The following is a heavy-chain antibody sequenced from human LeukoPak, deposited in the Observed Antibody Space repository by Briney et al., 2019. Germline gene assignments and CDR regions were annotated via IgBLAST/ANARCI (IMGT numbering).Heavy chain of an antibody. J-gene: IGHJ4*02. CDR1: GYTLTELS. CDR3: ATWTGGSGYYNY. V-gene: IGHV1-24*01. Sequence: ASVKVSCKVSGYTLTELSMHWVRQAPGKGLEWMGGFDPEDGETIYAQKFQGRVTMTEDTSTDTAYMELSSLRSEDTAVYYCATWTGGSGYYNYWGQGTLVTVSS. CDR2: FDPEDGET. D-gene: IGHD3-22*01.